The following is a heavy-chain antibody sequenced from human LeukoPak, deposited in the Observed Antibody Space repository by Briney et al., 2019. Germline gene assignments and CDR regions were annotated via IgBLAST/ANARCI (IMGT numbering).Heavy chain of an antibody. CDR1: GGSFSGYY. CDR2: INHSGST. V-gene: IGHV4-34*01. CDR3: ARHSRELGIGKFDY. D-gene: IGHD7-27*01. Sequence: PSETLSLTCAVYGGSFSGYYWSWIRQPPGKGLEWIGEINHSGSTNYNPSLKSRVTISVDTSKNQFSLKLSSVTAADTAVYYCARHSRELGIGKFDYWGQGTLVTVSS. J-gene: IGHJ4*02.